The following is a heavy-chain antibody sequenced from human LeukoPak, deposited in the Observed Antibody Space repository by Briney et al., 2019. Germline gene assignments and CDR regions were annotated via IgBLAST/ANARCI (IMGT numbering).Heavy chain of an antibody. CDR3: ASQASYYDFWSGPDNWFDP. D-gene: IGHD3-3*01. CDR2: IYYSGST. J-gene: IGHJ5*02. CDR1: GGSISRYY. Sequence: PSETLSLTCTVSGGSISRYYWSWIRQPPGKGLEWIGYIYYSGSTNYNPSLKSRVTISVDTSKNQFSLKLSSVTAADTAVYYCASQASYYDFWSGPDNWFDPWGQGTLVTVSS. V-gene: IGHV4-59*01.